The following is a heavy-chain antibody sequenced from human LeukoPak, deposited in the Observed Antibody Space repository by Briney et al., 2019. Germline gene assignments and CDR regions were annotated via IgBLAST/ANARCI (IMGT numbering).Heavy chain of an antibody. CDR1: GGSFSDYY. CDR2: INHSGST. D-gene: IGHD4-17*01. V-gene: IGHV4-34*01. CDR3: ASPGDYVS. J-gene: IGHJ5*02. Sequence: SETLSLTCAVYGGSFSDYYWSWIRQPPGKGLEWIGEINHSGSTNYNPSLKSRVTISVDPSKNQFSLNLNSVTAADTAVYYCASPGDYVSWGQGTLVTVSS.